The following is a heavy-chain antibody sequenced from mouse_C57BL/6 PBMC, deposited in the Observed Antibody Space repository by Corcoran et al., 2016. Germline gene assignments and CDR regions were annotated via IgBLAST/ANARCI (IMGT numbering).Heavy chain of an antibody. CDR2: INPNNGGT. J-gene: IGHJ3*01. CDR1: GYTFTDYY. D-gene: IGHD2-2*01. V-gene: IGHV1-26*01. CDR3: ARRAYGYDVGAWFAY. Sequence: EVQLQQSGPELVKPGASVKISCKASGYTFTDYYMNWVKQSHGKSLEWIGDINPNNGGTSYNQKFKGKATLTVDKSSCTAYMELRSLTSEDSAVYYCARRAYGYDVGAWFAYWGQGTLVTVSA.